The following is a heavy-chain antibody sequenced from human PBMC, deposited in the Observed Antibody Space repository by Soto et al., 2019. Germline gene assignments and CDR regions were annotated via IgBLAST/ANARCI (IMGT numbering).Heavy chain of an antibody. CDR3: ALGPDGRGWKY. V-gene: IGHV3-23*05. D-gene: IGHD6-19*01. Sequence: EVQLLELGGDLVQPGGSLRLSCAASGLTFIDYGINWVRQAPGKGLEWVSGLYNPHDTTSFADSVKGRFTISRDNFKKTLYLEMNRLRVEETGIYFWALGPDGRGWKYWGQGTPVTVSS. CDR1: GLTFIDYG. J-gene: IGHJ4*02. CDR2: LYNPHDTT.